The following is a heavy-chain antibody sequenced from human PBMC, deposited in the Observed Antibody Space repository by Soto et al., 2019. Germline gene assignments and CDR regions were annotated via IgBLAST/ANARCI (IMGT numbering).Heavy chain of an antibody. CDR2: IWYDGSNK. CDR1: GFTFSSHG. CDR3: ARWGPDKVLDY. D-gene: IGHD3-16*01. V-gene: IGHV3-33*01. Sequence: QVQLVESVGGVVQPGRSLRVSCAASGFTFSSHGMHWVRQAPGKGLEWVAVIWYDGSNKYYGESVKGRFIISRDNSKNTVDLQMNSLRAEDTAIYYCARWGPDKVLDYWGQGTLVTVSS. J-gene: IGHJ4*02.